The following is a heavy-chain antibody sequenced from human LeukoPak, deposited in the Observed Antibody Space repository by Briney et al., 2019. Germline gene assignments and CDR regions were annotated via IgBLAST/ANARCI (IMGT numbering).Heavy chain of an antibody. CDR1: GFTFSNYW. J-gene: IGHJ4*02. CDR3: ARARSSSRGYYFDY. D-gene: IGHD2-2*01. Sequence: GGSLRLSCAASGFTFSNYWMSWVRQAPGKGLEWVAIIKQDGNEIYYVDSVKGRFTISRDNAKNSLYLQMNSLRAEDTAVYYCARARSSSRGYYFDYWGQGTLVTVSS. CDR2: IKQDGNEI. V-gene: IGHV3-7*01.